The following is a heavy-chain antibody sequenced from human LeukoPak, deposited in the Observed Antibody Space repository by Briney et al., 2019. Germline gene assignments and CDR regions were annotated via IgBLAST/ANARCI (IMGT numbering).Heavy chain of an antibody. CDR1: GYTFTSYD. J-gene: IGHJ6*03. D-gene: IGHD5-12*01. CDR3: ARPGGGYDWWYYYMDV. Sequence: ASVKVSCKASGYTFTSYDINWVRQATGQGLEWMGWMNPNSGNTGYAQKFQGRVTMTRNTSISTAYMELSSLRSEDTAAYYCARPGGGYDWWYYYMDVWGKGTTVTVSS. V-gene: IGHV1-8*01. CDR2: MNPNSGNT.